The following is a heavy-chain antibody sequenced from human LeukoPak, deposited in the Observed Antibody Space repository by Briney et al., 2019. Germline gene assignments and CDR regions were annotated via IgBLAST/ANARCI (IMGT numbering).Heavy chain of an antibody. CDR2: IYYNGST. Sequence: SETLSLTCTVSGDSISSYYWSWIRQPPGKGLEWIGYIYYNGSTNYNPSLKSRVTISVDTSKKQFSLKLNSVTAADTAVYYCARDLYASGNYRSYWYFDLWGRGTLVTVSS. V-gene: IGHV4-59*01. D-gene: IGHD3-10*01. J-gene: IGHJ2*01. CDR1: GDSISSYY. CDR3: ARDLYASGNYRSYWYFDL.